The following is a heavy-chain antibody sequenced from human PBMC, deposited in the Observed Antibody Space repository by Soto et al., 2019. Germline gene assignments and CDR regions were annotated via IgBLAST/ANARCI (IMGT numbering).Heavy chain of an antibody. Sequence: EVQLVESGGGLVQPGGSLRLSCATSGFTFSNYWMHWVRQAPGKGPVWVSRINEDESNTNYADSVKGRFTISRDNAKNTLYRQKNSLRAEDKAVYYCARGLFLDYWGQGTRVTVSS. J-gene: IGHJ4*02. CDR2: INEDESNT. CDR1: GFTFSNYW. CDR3: ARGLFLDY. D-gene: IGHD3-3*01. V-gene: IGHV3-74*01.